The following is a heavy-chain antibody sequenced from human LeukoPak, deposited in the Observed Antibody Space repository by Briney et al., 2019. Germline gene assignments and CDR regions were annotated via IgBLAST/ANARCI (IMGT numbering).Heavy chain of an antibody. Sequence: PSETLSLTCTLSGGSIRRYYGSWIRQPPGKGREWRGYIYYSGSTNYNPSPKRRVTISVETSTTQFHLKVSSVTAAATAVYYCAGYNWNDWDAFDIWGQGTMVTVSS. CDR3: AGYNWNDWDAFDI. V-gene: IGHV4-59*01. CDR1: GGSIRRYY. CDR2: IYYSGST. D-gene: IGHD1-20*01. J-gene: IGHJ3*02.